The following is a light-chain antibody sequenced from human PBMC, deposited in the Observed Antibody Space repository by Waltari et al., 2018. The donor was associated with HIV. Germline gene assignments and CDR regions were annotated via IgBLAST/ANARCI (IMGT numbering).Light chain of an antibody. V-gene: IGLV3-27*01. Sequence: SYELTQPSSVSVSPGQTARIICSGDVLATKYARWFQQKAGQAPVLMIYKDSERPSGIPERFSGSSSGTTVTLTIRGAQVEDEADYYCYSAADNNWVFGGGTKLTVL. J-gene: IGLJ3*02. CDR2: KDS. CDR3: YSAADNNWV. CDR1: VLATKY.